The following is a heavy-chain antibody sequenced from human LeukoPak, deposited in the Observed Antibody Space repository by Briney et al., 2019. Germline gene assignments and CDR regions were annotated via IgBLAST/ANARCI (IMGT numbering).Heavy chain of an antibody. CDR3: ARYGLVEFRNAFQY. CDR1: GASITTTNFW. Sequence: SETLSLTCSVSGASITTTNFWWTWIRQAPGRGLEWIGYIHDRGSDKYNPALESRATLSVDTSKNQFSLKLNSVTAADTAVYYCARYGLVEFRNAFQYWGQGILVSVSS. CDR2: IHDRGSD. V-gene: IGHV4-61*01. J-gene: IGHJ1*01. D-gene: IGHD6-6*01.